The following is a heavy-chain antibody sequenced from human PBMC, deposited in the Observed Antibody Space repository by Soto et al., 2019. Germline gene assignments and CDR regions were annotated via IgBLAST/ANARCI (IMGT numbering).Heavy chain of an antibody. Sequence: EVQLVESGGGLVQPGGSLRLSCAASGFTFSSYAMHWVRQAPGKGLEYVSAISSNGGSTYYANSVKGRFTISRDNSKNTLYLQMGSLRAEDRAVYYCARERRLTLSTYFDWFGDAFDSWGQGTMVTVSS. V-gene: IGHV3-64*01. J-gene: IGHJ3*02. CDR3: ARERRLTLSTYFDWFGDAFDS. CDR1: GFTFSSYA. D-gene: IGHD3-9*01. CDR2: ISSNGGST.